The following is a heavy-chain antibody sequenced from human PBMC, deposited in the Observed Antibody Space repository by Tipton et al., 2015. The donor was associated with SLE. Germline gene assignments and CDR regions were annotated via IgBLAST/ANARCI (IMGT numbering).Heavy chain of an antibody. D-gene: IGHD3-10*01. CDR3: ARSGGITLAFDY. CDR2: MYHSGTT. Sequence: TLSLTCTVSGGSISSYYWTWIRQPPGKGLEWVGSMYHSGTTYQNPSLKSRVIISVDTSKNQFSLKVISVTAADTAVYYCARSGGITLAFDYWGQGTLVTVSS. CDR1: GGSISSYY. J-gene: IGHJ4*01. V-gene: IGHV4-59*08.